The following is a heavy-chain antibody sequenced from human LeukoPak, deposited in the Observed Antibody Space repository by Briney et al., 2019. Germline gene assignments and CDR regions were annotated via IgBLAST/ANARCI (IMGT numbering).Heavy chain of an antibody. CDR3: AKWFHYYGSGSYDY. J-gene: IGHJ4*02. CDR1: GYTFTGYY. V-gene: IGHV1-2*02. CDR2: INPNSGAT. D-gene: IGHD3-10*01. Sequence: GASVKVSCKASGYTFTGYYMHWVRLVPGQGLEWMGWINPNSGATLYAQKFQGRVTMTRDTSISTAYMELSRLRSDDTAVYYCAKWFHYYGSGSYDYWGQGTLVTVSS.